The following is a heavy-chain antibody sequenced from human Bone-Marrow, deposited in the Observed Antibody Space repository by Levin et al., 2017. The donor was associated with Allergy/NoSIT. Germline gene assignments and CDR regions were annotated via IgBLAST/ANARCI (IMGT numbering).Heavy chain of an antibody. CDR2: IYWDDGQ. V-gene: IGHV2-5*02. CDR3: AHGDFDWPGTFDI. J-gene: IGHJ3*02. Sequence: SGPTLVKPTQTLTLTCTFSGFSLSTRGVAVGWIRPPPGKALEWLALIYWDDGQRYSPSLKSRLTIAKDTSKNQVVLTMTNVDPVDTATYYCAHGDFDWPGTFDIWGQGKMVTVSS. CDR1: GFSLSTRGVA. D-gene: IGHD3-9*01.